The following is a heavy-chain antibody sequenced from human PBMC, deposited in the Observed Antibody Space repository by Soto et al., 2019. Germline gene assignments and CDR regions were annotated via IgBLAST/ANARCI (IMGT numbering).Heavy chain of an antibody. CDR3: ASIAAADGMDV. CDR1: GYTFTSYD. D-gene: IGHD6-13*01. J-gene: IGHJ6*02. V-gene: IGHV1-8*01. Sequence: QVQLVQSGAEVKKPGASVKVSCKASGYTFTSYDINWVRQATGQGLEWMGWMNPNSGNTGYAQKFQGRVTXPMXTSISTAYLELSSLRSEDTAVYYCASIAAADGMDVWGQGTTVTVSS. CDR2: MNPNSGNT.